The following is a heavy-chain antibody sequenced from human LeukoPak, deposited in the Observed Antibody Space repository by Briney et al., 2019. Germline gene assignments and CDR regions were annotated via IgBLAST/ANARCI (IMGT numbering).Heavy chain of an antibody. CDR1: GFTFTSYW. CDR3: ARHLSGVTGYTYGRGIDY. J-gene: IGHJ4*02. D-gene: IGHD5-18*01. CDR2: IKKDGSEK. V-gene: IGHV3-7*01. Sequence: GGSLRLSCAASGFTFTSYWMSWVRQAPGKGLEWVANIKKDGSEKYYVDSVKGRFTISRDNAKTSLYLQMNSLRAEDTAVYYCARHLSGVTGYTYGRGIDYWGQGTLVTVSS.